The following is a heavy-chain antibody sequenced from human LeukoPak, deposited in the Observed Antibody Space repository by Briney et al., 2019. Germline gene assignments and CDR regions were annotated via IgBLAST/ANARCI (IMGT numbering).Heavy chain of an antibody. CDR2: ISYDGSNK. Sequence: GGSLRLSCAASGFTFSSYAMHWVRQAPGKGLEWVAVISYDGSNKYYADSVKGRFTISRDNSKNTLYLQMNSLRAEDTAVYYCARERYYYDSSGSSFDYWGQGTLVTVPS. J-gene: IGHJ4*02. D-gene: IGHD3-22*01. CDR3: ARERYYYDSSGSSFDY. CDR1: GFTFSSYA. V-gene: IGHV3-30-3*01.